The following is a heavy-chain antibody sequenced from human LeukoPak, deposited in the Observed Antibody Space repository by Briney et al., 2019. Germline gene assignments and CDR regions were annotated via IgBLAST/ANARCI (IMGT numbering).Heavy chain of an antibody. Sequence: PGGSLRLSCAASGFTFSSYAMHWVRQAPGKGLEYVSAISSNGGSTYYANSVKGRFTISRDNSKNTLYLQMGSLRAEDMAVYYCARDQKASDTDVDTAMVDDAFDIRGQGTMVTVSS. CDR3: ARDQKASDTDVDTAMVDDAFDI. CDR1: GFTFSSYA. V-gene: IGHV3-64*01. J-gene: IGHJ3*02. CDR2: ISSNGGST. D-gene: IGHD5-18*01.